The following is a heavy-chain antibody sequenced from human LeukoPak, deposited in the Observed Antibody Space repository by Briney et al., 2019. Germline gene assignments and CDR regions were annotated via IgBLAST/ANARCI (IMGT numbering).Heavy chain of an antibody. CDR3: ARRLTQYDCFDL. J-gene: IGHJ5*02. CDR2: TYYRSTWYN. V-gene: IGHV6-1*01. Sequence: SQTLSLTCAISGDSVSSNSVTWNWIRQSPSRGLEWLGRTYYRSTWYNDYAVSVRGRITVNPDTSKNQFSLHLNSVTPEDTAVYYCARRLTQYDCFDLWGQGILVTVSS. D-gene: IGHD2-2*01. CDR1: GDSVSSNSVT.